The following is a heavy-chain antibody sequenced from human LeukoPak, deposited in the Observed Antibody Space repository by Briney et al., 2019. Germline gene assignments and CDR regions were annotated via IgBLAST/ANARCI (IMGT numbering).Heavy chain of an antibody. CDR3: AGGYCSGGSCSDAFDI. Sequence: SETLSLTCAVYGGSFSGYYWSWIRQPPGKGLEWIGEINHSGSTNYNPSLKSRVAISVDTSKNQFSLKLSSVTAADTAVYYCAGGYCSGGSCSDAFDIWGQGTMVTVSS. D-gene: IGHD2-15*01. V-gene: IGHV4-34*01. J-gene: IGHJ3*02. CDR1: GGSFSGYY. CDR2: INHSGST.